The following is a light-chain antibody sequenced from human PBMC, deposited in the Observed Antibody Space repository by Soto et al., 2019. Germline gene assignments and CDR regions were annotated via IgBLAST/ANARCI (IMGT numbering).Light chain of an antibody. Sequence: EIVLTKSPATLSLSPGERATLSCRASQSVSSYLAWYQQKPGQAPRLLIYDASNRATGMPARFSGSGSATEFSLTISSLEPEDWAVYYCQQRRKWLLTFGEGTKVEI. CDR3: QQRRKWLLT. CDR1: QSVSSY. V-gene: IGKV3-11*01. J-gene: IGKJ1*01. CDR2: DAS.